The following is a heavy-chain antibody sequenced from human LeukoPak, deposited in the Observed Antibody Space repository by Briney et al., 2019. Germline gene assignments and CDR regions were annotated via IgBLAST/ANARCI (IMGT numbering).Heavy chain of an antibody. CDR3: AKRPWLRGTNLFYFDY. CDR1: GFTFSSYA. Sequence: GGSLRLSCAASGFTFSSYAMSWVRQAPGKGLEWVSTLSATDVPFYADSVKGRFTVSRDNSKNTLYLQMNSLRAEDTAVYYCAKRPWLRGTNLFYFDYWGQGALVTVSS. V-gene: IGHV3-23*01. D-gene: IGHD3-10*01. CDR2: LSATDVP. J-gene: IGHJ4*02.